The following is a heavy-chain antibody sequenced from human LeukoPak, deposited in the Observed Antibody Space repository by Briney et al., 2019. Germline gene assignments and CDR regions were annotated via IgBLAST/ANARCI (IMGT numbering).Heavy chain of an antibody. CDR2: ISYSGIA. V-gene: IGHV4-59*08. D-gene: IGHD2-2*01. CDR3: ARLGGYCSGTTCYSSGIDAFDI. Sequence: SETLSLTCTVSGGSISSYYWSWLRQPPGKGLEWIGFISYSGIANYNPSLKGRVTILVDASKNRFSLKLSSVTAADTAVYSCARLGGYCSGTTCYSSGIDAFDIWGQGTMVTVSS. J-gene: IGHJ3*02. CDR1: GGSISSYY.